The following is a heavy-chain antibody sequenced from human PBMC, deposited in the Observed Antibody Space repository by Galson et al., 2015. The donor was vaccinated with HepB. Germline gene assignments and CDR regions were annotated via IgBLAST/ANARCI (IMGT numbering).Heavy chain of an antibody. D-gene: IGHD1-26*01. CDR3: AKDRWFSWDGGSGLDS. CDR2: VGGGFGTT. CDR1: GFIFSIYA. Sequence: SLRLSCAASGFIFSIYAMSWVRQAPGEGLEWVSSVGGGFGTTYYADSVKGRFTISRDISKNTLYLQMNSLRTEDTAVYYCAKDRWFSWDGGSGLDSWGQGTLVTVSS. J-gene: IGHJ4*02. V-gene: IGHV3-23*01.